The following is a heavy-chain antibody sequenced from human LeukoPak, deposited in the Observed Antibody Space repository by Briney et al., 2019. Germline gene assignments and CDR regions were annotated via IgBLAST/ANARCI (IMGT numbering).Heavy chain of an antibody. Sequence: ASVKVSCKASGYTFTSYGISWVRHAPGQGLEWMGWISAYNGNTNYAQKLQGRVTMTTDTSTSTAYMELRSLRSDDTAVYYCARGVYSGSYGYYYGMDVWGQGTTVTVSS. CDR2: ISAYNGNT. CDR1: GYTFTSYG. CDR3: ARGVYSGSYGYYYGMDV. V-gene: IGHV1-18*01. D-gene: IGHD1-26*01. J-gene: IGHJ6*02.